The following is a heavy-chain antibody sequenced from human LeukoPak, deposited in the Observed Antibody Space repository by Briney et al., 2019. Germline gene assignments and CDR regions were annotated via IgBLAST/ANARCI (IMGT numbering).Heavy chain of an antibody. J-gene: IGHJ4*02. CDR2: INHSGST. Sequence: SETLSLTCAVYGGSFSGYSWSWIRQPPGKGLEWIGEINHSGSTSYNPSLKSRVTISVDTSKNHFSLKLSSVTAADTAVYYRARIVGTTFDFFDFWGQGTLVTVSS. V-gene: IGHV4-34*01. D-gene: IGHD1-1*01. CDR1: GGSFSGYS. CDR3: ARIVGTTFDFFDF.